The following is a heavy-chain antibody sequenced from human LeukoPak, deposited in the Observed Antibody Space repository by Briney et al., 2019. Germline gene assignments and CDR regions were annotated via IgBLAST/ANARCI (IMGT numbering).Heavy chain of an antibody. CDR1: GYSISSGYY. J-gene: IGHJ3*02. Sequence: KSSETLSLTCTVSGYSISSGYYWGWIRQPPGKGLEWIGSIYHSGSTYYNPSLKSRVTISVDTSKNQFSLKLSSVTAADTAVYYCARRRWADAFDIWGQGTMVTVSS. CDR2: IYHSGST. V-gene: IGHV4-38-2*02. CDR3: ARRRWADAFDI. D-gene: IGHD4-23*01.